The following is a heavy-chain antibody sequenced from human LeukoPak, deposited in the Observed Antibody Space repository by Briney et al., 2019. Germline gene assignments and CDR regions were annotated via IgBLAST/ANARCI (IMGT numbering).Heavy chain of an antibody. CDR2: TRYDGSNK. J-gene: IGHJ4*02. Sequence: GGSLRLSCAASGFTFSSYGMHWVRQAPGKGLEWVAFTRYDGSNKYYADSVKGRFTISRDNSKNTLYLQMNSLRAEDTAVYYCAKDPAGIAAAGSRRVLYYFDYWGQGTLVTVSS. CDR1: GFTFSSYG. CDR3: AKDPAGIAAAGSRRVLYYFDY. D-gene: IGHD6-13*01. V-gene: IGHV3-30*02.